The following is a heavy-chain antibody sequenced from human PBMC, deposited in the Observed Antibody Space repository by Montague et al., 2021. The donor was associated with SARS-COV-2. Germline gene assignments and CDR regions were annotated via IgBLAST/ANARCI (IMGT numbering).Heavy chain of an antibody. CDR3: ARSSVVRGVSLDY. V-gene: IGHV2-70*11. CDR1: GFSLSTSGMC. Sequence: PALVKPTQTLTLTCTFSGFSLSTSGMCVSWFRQPPGKALEWLARIDRDDDNHYSTSLKTRLTISKDTSKNQVVLTMTNMGPVDTATYYCARSSVVRGVSLDYWGQGTLVTVSS. J-gene: IGHJ4*02. CDR2: IDRDDDN. D-gene: IGHD3-10*01.